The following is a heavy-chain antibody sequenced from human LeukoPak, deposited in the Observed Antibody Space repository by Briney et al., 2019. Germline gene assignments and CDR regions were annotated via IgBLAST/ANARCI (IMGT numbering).Heavy chain of an antibody. CDR2: INPDSGDT. D-gene: IGHD3-3*01. V-gene: IGHV1-2*02. CDR1: GYTFTGYF. J-gene: IGHJ4*02. Sequence: ASVKVSCKASGYTFTGYFIHWVRQAPGQGLEWVGSINPDSGDTKYAQIFEGRVTMTRDTSISTAYMELNRVTSDDTAVYYCAKLSPNSDFWGQGTLVTVSS. CDR3: AKLSPNSDF.